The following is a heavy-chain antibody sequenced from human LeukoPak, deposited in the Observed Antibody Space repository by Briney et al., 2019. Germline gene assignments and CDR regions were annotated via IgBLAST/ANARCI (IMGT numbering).Heavy chain of an antibody. V-gene: IGHV4-34*01. Sequence: SATLSLTCAVYGGSFSGYYWSWIRQPPGKGLEWIGEINHSGSTNYNPSLKRRVTTSVDTSKNQFSLKLSSVSAAETAVYYCARRRVLRFLEWLSAHAFYIWGQGTMVTVSS. J-gene: IGHJ3*02. CDR1: GGSFSGYY. CDR3: ARRRVLRFLEWLSAHAFYI. D-gene: IGHD3-3*01. CDR2: INHSGST.